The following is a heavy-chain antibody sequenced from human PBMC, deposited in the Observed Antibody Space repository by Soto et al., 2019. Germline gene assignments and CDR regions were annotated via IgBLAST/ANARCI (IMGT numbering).Heavy chain of an antibody. J-gene: IGHJ4*02. CDR2: ISYSGTT. CDR3: ARHILVTGTRGFDF. Sequence: QVQLQESGPGLVKPSETLSLTCAVSGDSLSGTYWWSWVRQAPGGGLQWIGGISYSGTTHYDPSLMSRVTISMDKSRSEFSLTLISVTAADSASYYCARHILVTGTRGFDFWGQGILVTVSS. CDR1: GDSLSGTYW. D-gene: IGHD6-19*01. V-gene: IGHV4-4*02.